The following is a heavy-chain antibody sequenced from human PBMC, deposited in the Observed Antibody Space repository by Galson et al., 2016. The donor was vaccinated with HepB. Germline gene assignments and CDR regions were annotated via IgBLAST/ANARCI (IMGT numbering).Heavy chain of an antibody. J-gene: IGHJ4*02. Sequence: ETLSLTCTVSGDSISNVGRHWGWFRPSPEMGLEYIGSIHPSGTSYYNPSPTSRVTVPADMSRNQSFLRLTSVTAADTAIYYCVRLGTAAAVANRRGRVYWGQGTRVTVSS. CDR2: IHPSGTS. CDR1: GDSISNVGRH. V-gene: IGHV4-39*01. CDR3: VRLGTAAAVANRRGRVY. D-gene: IGHD6-13*01.